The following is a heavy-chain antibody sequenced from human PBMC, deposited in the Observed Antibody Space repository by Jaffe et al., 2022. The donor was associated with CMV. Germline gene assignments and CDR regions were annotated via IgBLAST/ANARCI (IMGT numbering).Heavy chain of an antibody. J-gene: IGHJ6*02. CDR1: GGTFSSYA. V-gene: IGHV1-69*01. D-gene: IGHD6-13*01. Sequence: QVQLVQSGAEVKKPGSSVKVSCKASGGTFSSYAISWVRQAPGQGLEWMGGIIPIFGTANYAQKFQGRVTITADESTSTAYMELSSLRSEDTAVYYCARDGEYILGTLAAAVRSDYYGMDVWGQGTTVTVSS. CDR3: ARDGEYILGTLAAAVRSDYYGMDV. CDR2: IIPIFGTA.